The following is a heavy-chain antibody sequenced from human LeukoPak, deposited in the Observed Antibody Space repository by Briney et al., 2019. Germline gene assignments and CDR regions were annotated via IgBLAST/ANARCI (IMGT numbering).Heavy chain of an antibody. Sequence: GESLKISCRGSGYSFTSNWIGWVRQMPGKGLEWMGLIYPGDSDSRYSPSFQGQVTISADKSISTAYLQWSSLKASDTAMYYCARHQTRALYVRNAFDIWGQGTMVTVSS. CDR3: ARHQTRALYVRNAFDI. CDR2: IYPGDSDS. J-gene: IGHJ3*02. V-gene: IGHV5-51*01. D-gene: IGHD5/OR15-5a*01. CDR1: GYSFTSNW.